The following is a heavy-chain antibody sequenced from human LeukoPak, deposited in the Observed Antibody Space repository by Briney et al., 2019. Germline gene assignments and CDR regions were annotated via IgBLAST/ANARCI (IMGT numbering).Heavy chain of an antibody. CDR1: GFTFSSYS. J-gene: IGHJ3*02. Sequence: SGGSLRLSCAASGFTFSSYSMNWVRQAPGKGLEWVSSISSSSYIYYADSVKGRFTISRDNAKNSLYLQMNSLRAEDTAVYYCAREFSGYAFDIWGQGTMVTVSS. CDR2: ISSSSYI. V-gene: IGHV3-21*01. D-gene: IGHD6-19*01. CDR3: AREFSGYAFDI.